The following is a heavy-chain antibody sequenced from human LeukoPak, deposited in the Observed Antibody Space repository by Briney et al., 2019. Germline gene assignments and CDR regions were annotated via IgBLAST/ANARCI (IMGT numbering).Heavy chain of an antibody. CDR1: GGSISSSSYC. CDR3: ARHVISSWFLSWSDP. Sequence: SETLSLTCTVSGGSISSSSYCWGWIRQPPGKGLEWIGSIYYSGSTYYNPSLKSRVTISVDTSKNQFSLKLSSVTAADTAVYYCARHVISSWFLSWSDPWGQGTLVTVSS. V-gene: IGHV4-39*01. D-gene: IGHD6-13*01. J-gene: IGHJ5*02. CDR2: IYYSGST.